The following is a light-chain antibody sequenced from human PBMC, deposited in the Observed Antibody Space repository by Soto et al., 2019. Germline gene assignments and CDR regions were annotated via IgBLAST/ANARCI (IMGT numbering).Light chain of an antibody. J-gene: IGKJ1*01. CDR2: EAS. Sequence: DIQMTQSPSTLSASVGDRVTITCRASQSISGSLAWYQQKPGKAPKLLIYEASNLKSGVPSRFSGSGSGTEYTLTISSLQPDDSAGYYCQQYNGYWTFGQGTRVEI. V-gene: IGKV1-5*03. CDR3: QQYNGYWT. CDR1: QSISGS.